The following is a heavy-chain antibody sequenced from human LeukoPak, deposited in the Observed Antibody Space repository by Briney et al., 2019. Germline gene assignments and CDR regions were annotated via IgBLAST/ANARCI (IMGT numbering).Heavy chain of an antibody. CDR2: INWNGGST. J-gene: IGHJ4*02. D-gene: IGHD6-13*01. CDR3: ARDLYSSSWYFVSPGGY. CDR1: GFTFDDYG. Sequence: GGSLRLSCAASGFTFDDYGMSWVRQAPGKGLEWVSGINWNGGSTGYADSVKGRFTISRDNAKNSLYLQMNSLRAEDTALYYCARDLYSSSWYFVSPGGYWGQGTLVTVSS. V-gene: IGHV3-20*04.